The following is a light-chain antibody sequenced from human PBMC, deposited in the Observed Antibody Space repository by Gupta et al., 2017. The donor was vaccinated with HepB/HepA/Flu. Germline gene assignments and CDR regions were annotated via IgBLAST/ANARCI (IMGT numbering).Light chain of an antibody. CDR2: QDS. J-gene: IGLJ2*01. CDR1: KLGDKY. V-gene: IGLV3-1*01. Sequence: SYELTQPPSVSVSPGQTASITCSGAKLGDKYACWYQQKPGQSPVLVIYQDSKRPSGIPERFSGSNSANTATLTISGTQAMDEDDYYCQAWDSSTAVFGGGTKLTVL. CDR3: QAWDSSTAV.